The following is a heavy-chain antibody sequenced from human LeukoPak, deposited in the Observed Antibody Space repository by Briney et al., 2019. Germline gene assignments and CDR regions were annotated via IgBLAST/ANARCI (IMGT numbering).Heavy chain of an antibody. D-gene: IGHD6-25*01. J-gene: IGHJ4*02. CDR3: ARRGYSSGWNRFDY. CDR2: ISSSSSYI. V-gene: IGHV3-21*01. CDR1: GFTFSSYA. Sequence: GRSLRLSCAASGFTFSSYAMHWVRQAPGKGLEWVSSISSSSSYIYYADSVKGRFTISRDNAKNSLYLQMNSLRAEDTAVYYCARRGYSSGWNRFDYWGQGTLVTVSS.